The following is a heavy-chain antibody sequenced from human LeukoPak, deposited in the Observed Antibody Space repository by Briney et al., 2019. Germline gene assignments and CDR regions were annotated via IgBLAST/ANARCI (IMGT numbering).Heavy chain of an antibody. CDR3: ANFYYYDSSGYPESGAFDI. J-gene: IGHJ3*02. D-gene: IGHD3-22*01. CDR2: IIPIFGTA. CDR1: GGTFSSYA. Sequence: ASVKVSCKASGGTFSSYAISWVRQAPGQGLEWMGGIIPIFGTANYAQKFQGRVTITADESTSTAYMELSSLRSEDTAVYYCANFYYYDSSGYPESGAFDIWGQGTMVTVSS. V-gene: IGHV1-69*01.